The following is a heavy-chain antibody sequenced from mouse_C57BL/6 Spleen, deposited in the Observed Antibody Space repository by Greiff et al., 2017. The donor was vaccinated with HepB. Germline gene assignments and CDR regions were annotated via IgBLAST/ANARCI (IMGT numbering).Heavy chain of an antibody. Sequence: VHVKQSGAELVKPGASVKLSCTASGFNIKDYYMHWVKQRTEQGLEWIGRIDPEDGETKYAPKFPGKATITADTSSNTAYLQLSSLTSEDTAVYYCARDYGSSYFDYWGQGTTLTVSS. V-gene: IGHV14-2*01. CDR1: GFNIKDYY. D-gene: IGHD1-1*01. CDR3: ARDYGSSYFDY. J-gene: IGHJ2*01. CDR2: IDPEDGET.